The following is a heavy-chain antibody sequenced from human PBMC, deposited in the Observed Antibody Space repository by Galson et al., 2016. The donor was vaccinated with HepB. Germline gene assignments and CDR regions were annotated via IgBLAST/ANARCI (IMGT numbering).Heavy chain of an antibody. CDR1: GFTFGTYW. D-gene: IGHD3-16*01. J-gene: IGHJ4*02. V-gene: IGHV3-7*01. CDR3: ARDWGY. CDR2: IKEDGSEK. Sequence: SLRLSCAASGFTFGTYWMSWVRQAPGKGLEWVANIKEDGSEKYYAGSVKGRFTISRGNAMNSLYLQMNSLRGDDTAVYYCARDWGYWGQGTLVTVSS.